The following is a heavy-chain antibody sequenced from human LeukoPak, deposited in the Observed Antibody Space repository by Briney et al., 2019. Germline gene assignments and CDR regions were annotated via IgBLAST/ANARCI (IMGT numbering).Heavy chain of an antibody. J-gene: IGHJ4*02. V-gene: IGHV1-18*01. Sequence: ASVKVSCKASGYTFTSYGISWVRQAPGQGLEWMGWISAYSGNTNYAQKLQGRVTMTTDTSTSTAYMELRSLRSDDTAVYYCASSRGAVAGATIDYWGQGTLVTVSS. D-gene: IGHD6-19*01. CDR3: ASSRGAVAGATIDY. CDR2: ISAYSGNT. CDR1: GYTFTSYG.